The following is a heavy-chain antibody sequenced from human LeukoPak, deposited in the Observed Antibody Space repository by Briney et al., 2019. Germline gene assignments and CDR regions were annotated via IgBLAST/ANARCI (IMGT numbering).Heavy chain of an antibody. D-gene: IGHD6-19*01. Sequence: SETLSLTCTVSGGSISSSSYYWSWIRQPPGKGLEWIGYIYYSGSTNYNPSLKSRVTISVDTSKNQFSLKLSSVTAADTAVYYCARVRAVAANARWFDPWGQGTLVTVSS. J-gene: IGHJ5*02. CDR2: IYYSGST. CDR1: GGSISSSSYY. V-gene: IGHV4-61*01. CDR3: ARVRAVAANARWFDP.